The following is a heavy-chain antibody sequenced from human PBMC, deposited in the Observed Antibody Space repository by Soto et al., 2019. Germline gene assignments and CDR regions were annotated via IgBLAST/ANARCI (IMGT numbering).Heavy chain of an antibody. D-gene: IGHD3-22*01. V-gene: IGHV4-34*01. CDR1: GGSFSDYS. CDR2: INHSGST. CDR3: ARAKTTMIVPENY. J-gene: IGHJ4*02. Sequence: SETLSLTCAVYGGSFSDYSWTWIRQPPGKGLEWIGEINHSGSTYYNPSLKSRVTISVDTSKNQFSLNLSSVTAADTAVYYCARAKTTMIVPENYWGQGTLVTVSS.